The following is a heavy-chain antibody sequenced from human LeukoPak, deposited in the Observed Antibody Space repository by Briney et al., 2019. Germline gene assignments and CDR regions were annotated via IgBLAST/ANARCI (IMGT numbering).Heavy chain of an antibody. V-gene: IGHV3-48*03. CDR2: ISSSGSTI. J-gene: IGHJ4*02. CDR3: ASDAEYCSGGSCYRGNFDY. CDR1: GFTFSSYE. D-gene: IGHD2-15*01. Sequence: GGSLRLSCAASGFTFSSYEMNWVRQAPGKGLEWVSYISSSGSTIYYTDSVKGRFTISRDNAKNSLYLQMNSLRAEDTAVYYCASDAEYCSGGSCYRGNFDYWGQGTLVTVSS.